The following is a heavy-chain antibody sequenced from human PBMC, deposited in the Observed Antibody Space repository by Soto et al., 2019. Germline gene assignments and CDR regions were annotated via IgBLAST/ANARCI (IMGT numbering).Heavy chain of an antibody. CDR2: ISTYNGDT. V-gene: IGHV1-18*01. D-gene: IGHD2-15*01. CDR3: ARGGSRPYYYYGMDV. Sequence: QVQLVQSGAEVKKPGASVKVSCKASGYSFTTYGIAWVRQAPGQGLEWMGWISTYNGDTDYAQNLQGRVIMTTDTSTTTAYMEFRSLRSDDTAVYYCARGGSRPYYYYGMDVWGQGTTVSVSS. J-gene: IGHJ6*02. CDR1: GYSFTTYG.